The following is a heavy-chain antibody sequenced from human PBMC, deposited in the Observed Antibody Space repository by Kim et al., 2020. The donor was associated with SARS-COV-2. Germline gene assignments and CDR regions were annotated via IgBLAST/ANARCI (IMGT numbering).Heavy chain of an antibody. CDR3: VRHIRGRLSSGGTDWFGH. V-gene: IGHV4-39*01. CDR2: VFYSGNG. J-gene: IGHJ5*02. Sequence: SETLSLTCFVSDASIVGSSYSWGWIRQTPEKGLEWLGSVFYSGNGKYNPSLQGRLTIFVDAPKNQFSLKLTSVTAADTAIYYCVRHIRGRLSSGGTDWFGHWGQGTLVTVSS. D-gene: IGHD1-7*01. CDR1: DASIVGSSYS.